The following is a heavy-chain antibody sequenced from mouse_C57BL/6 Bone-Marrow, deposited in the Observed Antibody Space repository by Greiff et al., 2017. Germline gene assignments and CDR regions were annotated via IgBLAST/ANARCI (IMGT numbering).Heavy chain of an antibody. Sequence: QVQLKQSGAELVRPGASVKLSCKASGYTFTDYYINWVKQRPGQGLEWIARIYPGSGNTYYNEKFKGKATLTAEKSSSTAYMQLSSLTSEDSAVYFCARGVYDGYYEGFAYWGQGTLVTVSA. J-gene: IGHJ3*01. CDR2: IYPGSGNT. CDR1: GYTFTDYY. CDR3: ARGVYDGYYEGFAY. D-gene: IGHD2-3*01. V-gene: IGHV1-76*01.